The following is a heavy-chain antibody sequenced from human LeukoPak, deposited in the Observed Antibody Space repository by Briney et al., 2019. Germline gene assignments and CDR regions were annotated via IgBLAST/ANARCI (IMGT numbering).Heavy chain of an antibody. CDR1: GFTFSNFA. CDR2: ISSSGSTI. D-gene: IGHD2-2*01. Sequence: PGGSLRLSCAASGFTFSNFAMNWVRQAPGKGLEWVSYISSSGSTIYYADSVKGRFTISRDNAKNSLYLQMNSLRAEDTAVYYCARDAQYCSSTSCYFGWFDPWGQGTLVTVSS. CDR3: ARDAQYCSSTSCYFGWFDP. J-gene: IGHJ5*02. V-gene: IGHV3-48*03.